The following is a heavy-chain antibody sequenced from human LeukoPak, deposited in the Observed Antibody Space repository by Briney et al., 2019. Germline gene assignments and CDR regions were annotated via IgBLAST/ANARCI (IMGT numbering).Heavy chain of an antibody. CDR3: ARVPYGSGNYMDV. V-gene: IGHV4-59*01. J-gene: IGHJ6*03. D-gene: IGHD3-10*01. CDR2: SYYNGNT. Sequence: PSETLSLTCTVSGGSITNYYWSWIRQPPGKGLEWIGFSYYNGNTNYNPSLKSRVTISVDMSKNQFSLSLRSVTAADTAVYYCARVPYGSGNYMDVWGKGTTVTISS. CDR1: GGSITNYY.